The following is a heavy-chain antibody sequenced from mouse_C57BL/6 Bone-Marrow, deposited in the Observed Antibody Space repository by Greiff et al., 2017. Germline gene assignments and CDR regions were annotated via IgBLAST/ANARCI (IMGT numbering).Heavy chain of an antibody. J-gene: IGHJ2*01. CDR2: ISSGGDYI. V-gene: IGHV5-9-1*02. D-gene: IGHD3-2*02. CDR1: GFTFSSYA. Sequence: EVQLVESGEGLVKPGGSLKLSCAASGFTFSSYALSWVRQTPETRLEWVAYISSGGDYIYYSDTVKGRFTSSRDNARNTLYLQMSSLKSEDTAMYYCTRDHPLDSAGPYYFDYWGQGTTLTVSS. CDR3: TRDHPLDSAGPYYFDY.